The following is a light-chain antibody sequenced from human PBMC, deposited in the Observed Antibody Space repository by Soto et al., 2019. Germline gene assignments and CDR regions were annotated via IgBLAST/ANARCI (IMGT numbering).Light chain of an antibody. CDR3: SSYATGGSYV. Sequence: QSALTPPASVSGSPGQSIAISCTGTSSDVGGYNSVSWYQQHPGKAPKLLIYDVSNRPSGVSNRFSGSKSGNTASLTISGLQAEDEADYYCSSYATGGSYVFGTGTKVTVL. V-gene: IGLV2-14*01. CDR1: SSDVGGYNS. CDR2: DVS. J-gene: IGLJ1*01.